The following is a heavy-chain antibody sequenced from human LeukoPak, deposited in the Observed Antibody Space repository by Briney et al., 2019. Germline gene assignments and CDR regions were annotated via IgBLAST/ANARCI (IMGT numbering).Heavy chain of an antibody. CDR1: GGSISSYY. CDR2: IYYSGSA. V-gene: IGHV4-59*01. D-gene: IGHD3-10*01. J-gene: IGHJ4*02. CDR3: ARIKWFGDNYFDF. Sequence: SETLSLTCTVSGGSISSYYWSWIRQPPGKGLEWIGYIYYSGSANYNPSLRSRVTISVDTSKNQFSLRLSSVTAADTAIYYCARIKWFGDNYFDFWGQGTLVTVSS.